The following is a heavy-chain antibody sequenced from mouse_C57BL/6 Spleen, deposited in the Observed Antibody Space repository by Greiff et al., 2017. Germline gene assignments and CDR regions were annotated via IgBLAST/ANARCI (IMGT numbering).Heavy chain of an antibody. CDR3: AGDGDSSGYRPGFAY. J-gene: IGHJ3*01. V-gene: IGHV1-81*01. D-gene: IGHD3-2*02. CDR1: GYTFTSYG. CDR2: IYPRSGNT. Sequence: VQLQQSGAELARPGASVKLSCKASGYTFTSYGISWVKQRTGQGLEWIGEIYPRSGNTYYNEKFKGKATLTADKSSSTAYMELRSLTSEDSAVYFCAGDGDSSGYRPGFAYWGQGTLVTVSA.